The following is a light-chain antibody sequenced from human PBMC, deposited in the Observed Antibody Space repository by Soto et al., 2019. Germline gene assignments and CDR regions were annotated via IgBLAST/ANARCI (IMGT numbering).Light chain of an antibody. CDR1: QSVGTY. CDR2: DAS. Sequence: EVVLTQAPATLSLSPGERATLSCRASQSVGTYLAWYQQKPGQPPRLLIYDASNRATGIPARFSGSGSGTDFTLTISSLEPEDSAVYYCQQRSNWPPWTFGPGNKV. V-gene: IGKV3-11*01. J-gene: IGKJ3*01. CDR3: QQRSNWPPWT.